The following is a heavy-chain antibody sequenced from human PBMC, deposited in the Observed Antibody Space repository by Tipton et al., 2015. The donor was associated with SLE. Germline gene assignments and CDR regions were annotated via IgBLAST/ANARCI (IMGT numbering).Heavy chain of an antibody. CDR1: GGSFSGYY. Sequence: TLSLTCAVYGGSFSGYYWSWIRQPPGKGLEWIGYVYYSGSTNYNPSLKSRVTISMDTSKDQFSLKLSSATAADTAVYYCARDQVGVGDFDYWGQGTLVTVSS. CDR3: ARDQVGVGDFDY. J-gene: IGHJ4*02. CDR2: VYYSGST. V-gene: IGHV4-59*01. D-gene: IGHD1-26*01.